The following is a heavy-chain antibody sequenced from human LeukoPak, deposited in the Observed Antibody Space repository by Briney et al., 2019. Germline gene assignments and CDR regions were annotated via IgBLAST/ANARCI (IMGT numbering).Heavy chain of an antibody. V-gene: IGHV4-59*01. D-gene: IGHD7-27*01. J-gene: IGHJ5*02. Sequence: KPSETLSLTCTVSGGSISSYYWSWIRQPPGKGLEYIRYIYYTGSTNYNPSLRSRVPISVDTSKNQFSLKLSSVTAADTAVYYCARATTGEPYSWFDPWGQGTLVTVSS. CDR1: GGSISSYY. CDR3: ARATTGEPYSWFDP. CDR2: IYYTGST.